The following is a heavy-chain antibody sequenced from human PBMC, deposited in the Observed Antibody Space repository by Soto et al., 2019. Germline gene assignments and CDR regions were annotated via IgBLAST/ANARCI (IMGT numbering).Heavy chain of an antibody. CDR2: IYYSGST. V-gene: IGHV4-59*01. CDR3: AGDKGGCGGSCYWDYFDY. J-gene: IGHJ4*02. D-gene: IGHD2-15*01. CDR1: GGSISSYY. Sequence: SETLSLTCTVSGGSISSYYWNLIRQPPGKGLEWIGYIYYSGSTNYSPSLKSRVTISVDTSKNQFSLKLSSVTAADTAVYYCAGDKGGCGGSCYWDYFDYWGQGTLVTVSS.